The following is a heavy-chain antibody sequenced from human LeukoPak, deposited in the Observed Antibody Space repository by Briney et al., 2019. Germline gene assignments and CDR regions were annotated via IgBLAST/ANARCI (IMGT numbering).Heavy chain of an antibody. Sequence: PGGPLRLSCAASGFTFSSYIMNWVRQAPGKGLEWVASISRNSTYIHYADSVKGRFTISRDNARNSLFLQMNRLRAEDTAIYYCASDEGNYFDYWGQGTLVTVSS. J-gene: IGHJ4*02. V-gene: IGHV3-21*01. CDR3: ASDEGNYFDY. CDR1: GFTFSSYI. CDR2: ISRNSTYI.